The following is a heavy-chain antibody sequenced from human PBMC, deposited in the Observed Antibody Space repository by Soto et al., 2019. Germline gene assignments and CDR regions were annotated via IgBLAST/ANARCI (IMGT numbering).Heavy chain of an antibody. V-gene: IGHV4-34*01. CDR1: GGSFSGYY. CDR3: ARGPSVVNFDY. CDR2: INHSGST. J-gene: IGHJ4*02. D-gene: IGHD2-15*01. Sequence: QVQLQQWVAGLLKPSETLSLTCAVYGGSFSGYYWSWIRKPPGKGLEWIGEINHSGSTNYNPSLKSRVTISVDTSKNQFSLKLSSVNAADTAVYYCARGPSVVNFDYWGQGTLVNVSS.